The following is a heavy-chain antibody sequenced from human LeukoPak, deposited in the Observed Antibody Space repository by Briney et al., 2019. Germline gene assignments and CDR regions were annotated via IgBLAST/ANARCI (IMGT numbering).Heavy chain of an antibody. D-gene: IGHD6-13*01. CDR3: ATSYSG. V-gene: IGHV3-48*04. CDR2: ISISGSTI. Sequence: GGSLRLSCVASGFTFSIYNMNWVRQAPGKGLEWISYISISGSTIYYADSVRGRFTISRDNDKNSLYLQMNSLRAEDTAVYYCATSYSGWGQGTLVTVSS. CDR1: GFTFSIYN. J-gene: IGHJ4*02.